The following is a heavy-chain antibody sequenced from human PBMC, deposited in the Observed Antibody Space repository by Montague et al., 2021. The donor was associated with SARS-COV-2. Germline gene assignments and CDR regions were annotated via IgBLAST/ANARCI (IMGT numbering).Heavy chain of an antibody. CDR1: GSSLSSYW. J-gene: IGHJ1*01. Sequence: SLRLSCAASGSSLSSYWMSWVRQVPGKGLEWVAHINKNGSDKYYVDSMKGRFSVSRDNAKNSLFLHMDSLTVVDTATYFCVREGPEPGALNNKDLIYDYFQDWGQGTLVTVSS. CDR2: INKNGSDK. CDR3: VREGPEPGALNNKDLIYDYFQD. V-gene: IGHV3-7*03. D-gene: IGHD1/OR15-1a*01.